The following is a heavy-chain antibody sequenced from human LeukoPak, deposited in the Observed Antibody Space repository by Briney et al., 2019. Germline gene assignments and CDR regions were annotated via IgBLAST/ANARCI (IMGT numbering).Heavy chain of an antibody. CDR2: IYPGDSDT. D-gene: IGHD2-2*01. Sequence: GESLKISCKVSGYTFSNYWIGWVRQMPGKGLEWMVIIYPGDSDTRYSPSFQGQVSISADKSIRTAYLQWSSLKASDTAMYYCARRQGYSSTSCPPDYWGQGTLVTVSS. V-gene: IGHV5-51*01. J-gene: IGHJ4*02. CDR1: GYTFSNYW. CDR3: ARRQGYSSTSCPPDY.